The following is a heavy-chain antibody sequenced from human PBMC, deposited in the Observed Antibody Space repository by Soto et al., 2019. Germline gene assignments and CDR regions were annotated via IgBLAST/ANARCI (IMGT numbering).Heavy chain of an antibody. V-gene: IGHV4-30-2*01. J-gene: IGHJ5*02. Sequence: LSLTCAVSGGSISSGGYSWSWIRQPPGKGLEWIGYIYHSGSTYYNPSLKSRVTISVDRSKNQFSLKLSSVTAADTAVYYCARGDYYGSGSYYNSNWFDPWGQGTLVTVSS. CDR2: IYHSGST. D-gene: IGHD3-10*01. CDR3: ARGDYYGSGSYYNSNWFDP. CDR1: GGSISSGGYS.